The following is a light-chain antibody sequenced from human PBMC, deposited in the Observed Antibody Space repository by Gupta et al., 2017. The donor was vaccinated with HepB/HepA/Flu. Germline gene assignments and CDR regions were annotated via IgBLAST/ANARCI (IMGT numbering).Light chain of an antibody. CDR1: QPLVHSDGNNY. CDR3: MQGTQSAT. J-gene: IGKJ2*01. V-gene: IGKV2-24*01. CDR2: TIS. Sequence: DLLMTHSPLSSPVTLRPPASISCRSSQPLVHSDGNNYWSWHQQRQGQPPRLRIYTISKRFGGVPDRFSGSGAGTDFTMKSSRVEAEDVGIYYCMQGTQSATFGQGTKLEIK.